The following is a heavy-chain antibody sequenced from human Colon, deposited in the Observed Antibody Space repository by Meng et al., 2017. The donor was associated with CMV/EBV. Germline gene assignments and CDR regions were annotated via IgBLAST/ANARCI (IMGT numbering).Heavy chain of an antibody. CDR1: GDSVSVGSYY. Sequence: LPGTVSGDSVSVGSYYWTWIRQARGKGLEWIGYIYNSVSTNYNPSLKSRVTISVDTSKNQFSLKLTSVTAADTAVYYCARDQPADYWGQGTLVTVSS. CDR2: IYNSVST. CDR3: ARDQPADY. V-gene: IGHV4-61*01. J-gene: IGHJ4*02.